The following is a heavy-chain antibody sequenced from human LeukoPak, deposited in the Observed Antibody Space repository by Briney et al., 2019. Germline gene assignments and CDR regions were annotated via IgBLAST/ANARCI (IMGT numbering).Heavy chain of an antibody. V-gene: IGHV4-4*07. Sequence: SETLSLTCTVSGYSISSGYYWGWIRQPAGKGLEWIGRIYTSGSTNYNPSLKSRVTMSVDTSKNQFSLKLNSVTAADTAVYYCARTGSNPNYYYYYMDVWGKGTTVTVSS. CDR2: IYTSGST. CDR3: ARTGSNPNYYYYYMDV. CDR1: GYSISSGYY. J-gene: IGHJ6*03. D-gene: IGHD4-11*01.